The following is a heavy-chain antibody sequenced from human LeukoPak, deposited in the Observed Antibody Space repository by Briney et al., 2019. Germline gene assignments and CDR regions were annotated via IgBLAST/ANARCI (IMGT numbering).Heavy chain of an antibody. CDR2: ILHSGST. CDR3: ARTRDFWSGFFDY. D-gene: IGHD3-3*01. Sequence: PSQTLSLTCDVPGGSITSDTYYWSWIRQPPGKGLEWIGYILHSGSTYNNPSLKSRVTISVDTSKSQFSLKLSSVTAADAAVYYCARTRDFWSGFFDYWGQGTLVTVSS. J-gene: IGHJ4*02. V-gene: IGHV4-30-2*01. CDR1: GGSITSDTYY.